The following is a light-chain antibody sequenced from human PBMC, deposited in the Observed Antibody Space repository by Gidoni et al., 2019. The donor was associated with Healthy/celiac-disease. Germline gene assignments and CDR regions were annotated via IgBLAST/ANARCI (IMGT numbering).Light chain of an antibody. Sequence: DFQLTQSPSSLSASVGDRVTITCRASQSISSALHWYQQKPGKAPKLLIYAASSLQSGVPARFSGSGSGTDFTLTISSLQPEDFATYYCQQSYSTPEYTFXQXTKLEIK. J-gene: IGKJ2*01. CDR1: QSISSA. CDR3: QQSYSTPEYT. CDR2: AAS. V-gene: IGKV1-39*01.